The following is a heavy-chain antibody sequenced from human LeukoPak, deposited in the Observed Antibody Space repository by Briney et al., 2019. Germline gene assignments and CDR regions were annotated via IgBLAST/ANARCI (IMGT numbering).Heavy chain of an antibody. V-gene: IGHV1-2*02. D-gene: IGHD6-13*01. CDR2: INPNSGGT. CDR1: GYTFTGYY. J-gene: IGHJ4*02. Sequence: GASVKVSCKASGYTFTGYYMHWVRQAPGQGLEWMGWINPNSGGTNYAQKFQGRVTMTRDTSISTAYMELSRLRSDDTALYYCTRIAATSNTDYWGQGTLVTVSS. CDR3: TRIAATSNTDY.